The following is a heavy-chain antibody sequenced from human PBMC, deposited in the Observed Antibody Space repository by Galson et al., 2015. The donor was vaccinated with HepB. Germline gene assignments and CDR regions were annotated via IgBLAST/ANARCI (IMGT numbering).Heavy chain of an antibody. J-gene: IGHJ4*02. V-gene: IGHV3-30*02. CDR3: AKDQSWFGETETLDY. CDR2: IPYDGSNK. CDR1: GFTFSSYG. Sequence: SLRLSCAASGFTFSSYGMHWVRQAPGKGLEWVAFIPYDGSNKYYADSVKGRFTISRDNSKNTLYLQMNSLRAEDTAVYYCAKDQSWFGETETLDYWGQGTLVTVSS. D-gene: IGHD3-10*01.